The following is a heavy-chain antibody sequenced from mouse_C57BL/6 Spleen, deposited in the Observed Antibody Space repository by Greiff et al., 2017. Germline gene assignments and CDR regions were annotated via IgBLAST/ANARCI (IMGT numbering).Heavy chain of an antibody. V-gene: IGHV1-50*01. CDR3: ARRDGYYDYAMDY. CDR2: IDPSDSYT. CDR1: GYTFTSYW. D-gene: IGHD2-3*01. J-gene: IGHJ4*01. Sequence: QVQLQQPGAELVKPGASVKLSCKASGYTFTSYWMQWVKQGPGQGLEWIGEIDPSDSYTNYNQKFKGKATLTVDTSSSTAYMQLSSLTSEDSAVYCCARRDGYYDYAMDYWGQGTSVTVSS.